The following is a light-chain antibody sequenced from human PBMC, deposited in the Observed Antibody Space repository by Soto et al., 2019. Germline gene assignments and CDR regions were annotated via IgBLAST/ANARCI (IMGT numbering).Light chain of an antibody. CDR2: AAS. J-gene: IGKJ5*01. V-gene: IGKV1-39*01. Sequence: DIQMTQSPSTLSASVGDRVTITCRASQSISSYLNWYQQKPGKAPKLLIYAASSLQSGVPSRFSGSGSGTDFTLTISSLQPGDFATYYCQQSYSTPITFGQGTRLEIK. CDR3: QQSYSTPIT. CDR1: QSISSY.